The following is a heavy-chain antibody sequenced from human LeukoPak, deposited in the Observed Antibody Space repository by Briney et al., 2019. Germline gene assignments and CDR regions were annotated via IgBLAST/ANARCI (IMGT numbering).Heavy chain of an antibody. Sequence: PSETLSLTCTVSGYSISSGYYWGWIRQPPGKGLEWIGSIYHSGSTYYNPSLKSRVTISIDTSKNQFSLKLSSVTAADTAVYYCARAPDAGGNGAFDIWGQGTMVTVSS. V-gene: IGHV4-38-2*02. CDR1: GYSISSGYY. CDR3: ARAPDAGGNGAFDI. J-gene: IGHJ3*02. CDR2: IYHSGST. D-gene: IGHD4-23*01.